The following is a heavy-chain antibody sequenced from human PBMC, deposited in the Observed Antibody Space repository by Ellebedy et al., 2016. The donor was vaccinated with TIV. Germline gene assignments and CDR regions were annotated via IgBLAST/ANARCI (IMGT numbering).Heavy chain of an antibody. CDR3: AKGGRDYGSGSYLGNFDY. J-gene: IGHJ4*02. Sequence: GESLKISXAASGFTFSSYAMSWVRQAPGKGLEWVSAISGSGGSTYYADSVKGRFTISRDNSKNTLYLQMNSLRAEDTAVYYCAKGGRDYGSGSYLGNFDYWGQGTLVTVSS. CDR1: GFTFSSYA. V-gene: IGHV3-23*01. D-gene: IGHD3-10*01. CDR2: ISGSGGST.